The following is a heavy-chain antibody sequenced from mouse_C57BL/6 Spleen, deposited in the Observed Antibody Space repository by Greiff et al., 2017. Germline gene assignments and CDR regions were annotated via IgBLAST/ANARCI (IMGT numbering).Heavy chain of an antibody. CDR2: IYPGSGNT. J-gene: IGHJ3*01. V-gene: IGHV1-66*01. CDR1: GYSFTSYY. D-gene: IGHD1-1*01. CDR3: ARTGYYYGSSSTSAWFAY. Sequence: QVQLQQSGPELVKPGASVKISCKASGYSFTSYYIHWVKQRPGQGLEWIGWIYPGSGNTKYNEKFKGKATLTADTSSSTAYMQLSSLTSEDSAVYYCARTGYYYGSSSTSAWFAYWGQGTLVTVSA.